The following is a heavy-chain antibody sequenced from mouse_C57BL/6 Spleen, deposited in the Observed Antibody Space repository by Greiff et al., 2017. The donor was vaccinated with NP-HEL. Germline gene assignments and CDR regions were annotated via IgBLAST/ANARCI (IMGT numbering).Heavy chain of an antibody. CDR3: ARSGYYYGSSYYFDY. CDR1: GYTFTDYY. CDR2: IYPGSGNT. J-gene: IGHJ2*01. Sequence: QVQLQQSGAELVRPGASVKLSCKASGYTFTDYYINWVKQRPGQGLEWIARIYPGSGNTYYNEKFKGKATLTAEKSSSTAYMQLSSLTSEDSAVYFCARSGYYYGSSYYFDYWGQGTTLTVSS. V-gene: IGHV1-76*01. D-gene: IGHD1-1*01.